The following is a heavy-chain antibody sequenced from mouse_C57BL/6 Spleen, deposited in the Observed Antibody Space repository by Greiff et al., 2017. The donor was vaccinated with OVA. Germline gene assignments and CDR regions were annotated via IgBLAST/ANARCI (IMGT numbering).Heavy chain of an antibody. J-gene: IGHJ2*01. V-gene: IGHV3-6*01. Sequence: ESGPGLVKPSQSLSLTCSVTGYSIPSGYYWNWIRQFPGNKLEWMGYISYDGSNNYNPSLKNRISITRDTSKNQFFLKLNSVTTEDTATYYCARDLYRGDFDYWGQGTTLTVSS. CDR1: GYSIPSGYY. D-gene: IGHD2-1*01. CDR3: ARDLYRGDFDY. CDR2: ISYDGSN.